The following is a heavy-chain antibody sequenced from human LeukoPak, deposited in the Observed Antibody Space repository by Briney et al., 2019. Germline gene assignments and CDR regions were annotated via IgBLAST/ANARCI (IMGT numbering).Heavy chain of an antibody. D-gene: IGHD5-18*01. CDR1: GFTFNAYS. CDR3: AKDHSKIQPFDY. V-gene: IGHV3-30-3*01. Sequence: SGRSLRLSCAASGFTFNAYSMHWARQAPGKGLEWVALISYDGTNKFYAASVKGRFTISRDNSKNMVFLQMNSLRAEDTAVYYCAKDHSKIQPFDYWGQGTLVTVSS. CDR2: ISYDGTNK. J-gene: IGHJ4*02.